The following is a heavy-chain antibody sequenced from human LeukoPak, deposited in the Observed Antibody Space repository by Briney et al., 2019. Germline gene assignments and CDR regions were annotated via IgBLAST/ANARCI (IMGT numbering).Heavy chain of an antibody. D-gene: IGHD5-24*01. V-gene: IGHV3-7*01. CDR2: IKQDGSEK. J-gene: IGHJ4*02. CDR3: ARRRGGYNRGYYFDY. Sequence: PGGSLRLSCAASGFTFSSYWMSWVRQAPGKGLEWVANIKQDGSEKYYVDSVKGRFTISRDNAKNSLYLQMNSLRAEDTAVYYCARRRGGYNRGYYFDYWGQGTLVTVSS. CDR1: GFTFSSYW.